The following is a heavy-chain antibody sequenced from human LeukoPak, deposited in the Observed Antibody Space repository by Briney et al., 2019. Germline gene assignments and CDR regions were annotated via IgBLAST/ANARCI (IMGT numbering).Heavy chain of an antibody. CDR1: GFTFNKYA. CDR3: ATYRQVLLPFES. V-gene: IGHV3-23*01. D-gene: IGHD2-8*02. Sequence: GGSLRLSCTASGFTFNKYAMSWLRQPPGKGLEWVSLISTSGRTHYADSVKGRFTISRDNSKNTLYLQMNTLRVDDTAIYYCATYRQVLLPFESWGQGTLVTVSS. CDR2: ISTSGRT. J-gene: IGHJ4*02.